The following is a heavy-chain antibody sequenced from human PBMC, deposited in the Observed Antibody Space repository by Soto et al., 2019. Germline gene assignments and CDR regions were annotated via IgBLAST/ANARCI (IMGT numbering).Heavy chain of an antibody. CDR1: GFTFSSYG. CDR2: ISYDGSNK. CDR3: AKGSRIDGYKLVGFSAFDI. D-gene: IGHD1-26*01. J-gene: IGHJ3*02. V-gene: IGHV3-30*18. Sequence: QVQLVESGGGVVQPGRSLRLSCAASGFTFSSYGMHWVRQAPGKGLEWVAVISYDGSNKYYADSVKGRFTISRDNSKNTLYLQMNSLRAEDTAVYYCAKGSRIDGYKLVGFSAFDIWGQGTMVTVSS.